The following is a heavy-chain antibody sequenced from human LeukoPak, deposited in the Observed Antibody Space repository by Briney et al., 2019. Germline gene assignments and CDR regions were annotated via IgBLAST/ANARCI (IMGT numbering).Heavy chain of an antibody. V-gene: IGHV3-23*01. CDR3: ARDRVGATDYFDY. D-gene: IGHD1-26*01. J-gene: IGHJ4*02. CDR2: INGGGGNT. CDR1: GFMFNSYV. Sequence: GGSLRLSCVASGFMFNSYVMSWVRQAPGKGLEWVSAINGGGGNTYYADSVKGRFTISRDNSKNMVYLQMNSLRAEDTAVYYCARDRVGATDYFDYWGQGTLVTVSS.